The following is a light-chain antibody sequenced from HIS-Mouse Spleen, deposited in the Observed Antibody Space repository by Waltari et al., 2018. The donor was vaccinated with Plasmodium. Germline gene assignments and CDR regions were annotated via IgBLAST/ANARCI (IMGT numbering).Light chain of an antibody. Sequence: QSALPQPPSASGSPGQSVTISCTGTRRDVGGYNYVPWYQQPPGKAPKLMIYEVSKRPSGVPDRFSGSKSGNTASLTVSGLQAEDEADYYCSSYAGSNNLVFGGGTKLTVL. J-gene: IGLJ2*01. CDR1: RRDVGGYNY. CDR3: SSYAGSNNLV. V-gene: IGLV2-8*01. CDR2: EVS.